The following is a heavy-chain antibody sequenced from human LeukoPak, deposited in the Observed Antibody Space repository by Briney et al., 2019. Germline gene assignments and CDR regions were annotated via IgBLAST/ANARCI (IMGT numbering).Heavy chain of an antibody. CDR2: IYHSGST. CDR3: ARDPTRYYYDSSGLRYFDY. D-gene: IGHD3-22*01. Sequence: SETLSLTCTVSGYSISSGYFWGWIRQPPGKGLEWIGSIYHSGSTYYNPSLKSRVTISVDTSKNQFSLKLSSVTAADTAVYYCARDPTRYYYDSSGLRYFDYWGQGTLVTVSS. V-gene: IGHV4-38-2*02. CDR1: GYSISSGYF. J-gene: IGHJ4*02.